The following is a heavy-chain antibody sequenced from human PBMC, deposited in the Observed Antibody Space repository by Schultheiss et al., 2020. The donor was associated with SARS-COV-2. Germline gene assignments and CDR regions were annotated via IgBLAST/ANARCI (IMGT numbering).Heavy chain of an antibody. CDR3: ARDGALEGSDY. CDR2: ISSSGSTI. Sequence: GGSLRLSCAASGFTFSDYYMSWIRQAPGKGLEWVSYISSSGSTIYYADSVKGRFTISRDNTKNALYLQMNSLRAEDTALYYCARDGALEGSDYWGQGTLVTVSS. J-gene: IGHJ4*02. D-gene: IGHD1-1*01. CDR1: GFTFSDYY. V-gene: IGHV3-11*04.